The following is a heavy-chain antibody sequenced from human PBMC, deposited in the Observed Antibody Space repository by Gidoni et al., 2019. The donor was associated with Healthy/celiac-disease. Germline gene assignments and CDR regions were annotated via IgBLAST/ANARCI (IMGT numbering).Heavy chain of an antibody. J-gene: IGHJ6*02. CDR1: GFTVSSNY. V-gene: IGHV3-53*02. CDR2: IYSGGST. CDR3: ARDLVVPGQAYYYYYGMDV. D-gene: IGHD1-1*01. Sequence: EVQLVETGGGLIQPGGSLRLSCAASGFTVSSNYMSWVRQAPGKGLEWVSVIYSGGSTYYADSVKGRFTISRDNSKNTLYLQMNSLRAEDTAVYYCARDLVVPGQAYYYYYGMDVWGQGTTVTVSS.